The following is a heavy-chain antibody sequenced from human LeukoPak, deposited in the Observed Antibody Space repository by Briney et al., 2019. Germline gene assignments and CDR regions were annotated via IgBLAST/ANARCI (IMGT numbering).Heavy chain of an antibody. D-gene: IGHD4/OR15-4a*01. J-gene: IGHJ6*02. Sequence: GRSLRLSCAASGFNFNDYGMHWVRQAPGKGLEWVAIIWHDGNNKYYADSVKGRFTISRDNSKNTLYLEMNSLRAEDTAVYFCSASRPHYGDYYGLDVWGHGTTVTVSS. V-gene: IGHV3-33*01. CDR1: GFNFNDYG. CDR2: IWHDGNNK. CDR3: SASRPHYGDYYGLDV.